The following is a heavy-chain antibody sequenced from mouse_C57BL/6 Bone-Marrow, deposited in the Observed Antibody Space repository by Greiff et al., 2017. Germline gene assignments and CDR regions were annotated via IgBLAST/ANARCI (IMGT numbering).Heavy chain of an antibody. CDR2: IYPGSGST. CDR1: GYTFTSYW. J-gene: IGHJ1*03. D-gene: IGHD1-1*01. V-gene: IGHV1-55*01. Sequence: QVQLQQPGAELVKPGASVKMSCKASGYTFTSYWITWVKQRPGQGLEWIGDIYPGSGSTNYNEKFKSKATLTVDTSSSTAYMQLSSLTSEHSAVYFCSRIIYYYGSSHWYFDVWGTGTTVTVSS. CDR3: SRIIYYYGSSHWYFDV.